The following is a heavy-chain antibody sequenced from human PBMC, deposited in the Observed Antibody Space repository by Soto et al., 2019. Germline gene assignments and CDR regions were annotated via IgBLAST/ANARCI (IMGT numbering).Heavy chain of an antibody. CDR3: AKDPEWELRFDY. J-gene: IGHJ4*02. CDR1: GFTFSSYA. D-gene: IGHD1-26*01. CDR2: ISGSGGST. V-gene: IGHV3-23*01. Sequence: GGSLRLSCAASGFTFSSYAMSWVRQAPGKGLAWVSAISGSGGSTYYAVSVKGRFTISRDNSKNTLYLQMNSLRAEDTAVYYCAKDPEWELRFDYWGQGTLVTVSS.